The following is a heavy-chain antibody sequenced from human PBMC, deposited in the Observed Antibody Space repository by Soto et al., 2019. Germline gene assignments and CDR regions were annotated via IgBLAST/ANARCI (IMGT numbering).Heavy chain of an antibody. CDR1: GYTFTSYA. CDR2: INAGNGNR. Sequence: QVQLVQSGAEEKKPGASVKVSCKASGYTFTSYAIHWVRQAPGQRLEWMGWINAGNGNRKYSQKLQGRVTITRDTTASTGYMELSSLRSEDTAVYYCARGTPVWFDPWGQGTLVTVSS. V-gene: IGHV1-3*05. D-gene: IGHD3-10*01. J-gene: IGHJ5*02. CDR3: ARGTPVWFDP.